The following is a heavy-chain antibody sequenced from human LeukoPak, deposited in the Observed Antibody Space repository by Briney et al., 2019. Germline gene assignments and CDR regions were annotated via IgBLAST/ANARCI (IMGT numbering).Heavy chain of an antibody. CDR1: GGTFSSYA. Sequence: GASVKVSCKASGGTFSSYAISWVRQAPGQGLEWMGGIIPIFGTANYAQKFQGRVTITTDESTSTAYMELSSLRSEDTAVYYCARYHGGSELPYFDYWGQGTLLTVSS. J-gene: IGHJ4*02. CDR3: ARYHGGSELPYFDY. CDR2: IIPIFGTA. D-gene: IGHD1-7*01. V-gene: IGHV1-69*05.